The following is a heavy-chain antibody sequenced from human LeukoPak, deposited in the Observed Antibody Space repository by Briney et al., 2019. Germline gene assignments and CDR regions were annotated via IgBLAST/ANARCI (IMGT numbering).Heavy chain of an antibody. CDR2: ISWNSGSI. V-gene: IGHV3-9*01. CDR1: GFTFDDYA. CDR3: AKDDGAAALDY. D-gene: IGHD6-13*01. Sequence: GRSLRLSCAASGFTFDDYAMHWVRQAPGKGLEWVSGISWNSGSIGYADSVKGRFTISRDNAKNSLYLQMNSLRAEDTALYYCAKDDGAAALDYWGQGTLVTVSS. J-gene: IGHJ4*02.